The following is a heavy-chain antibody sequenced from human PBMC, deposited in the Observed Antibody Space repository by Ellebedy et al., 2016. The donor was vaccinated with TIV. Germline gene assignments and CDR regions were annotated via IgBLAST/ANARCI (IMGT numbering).Heavy chain of an antibody. CDR2: INHSGST. J-gene: IGHJ4*02. CDR1: GFNLSNYD. D-gene: IGHD4-11*01. V-gene: IGHV4-34*01. CDR3: ARGEMTTMTSFDY. Sequence: GSLRLSCAASGFNLSNYDIHWVRQAPGKGLEWIGEINHSGSTNYNPSLKSRVTISVDTSKNQFSLKLSSVTAADTAVYYCARGEMTTMTSFDYWGQGTLVTVSS.